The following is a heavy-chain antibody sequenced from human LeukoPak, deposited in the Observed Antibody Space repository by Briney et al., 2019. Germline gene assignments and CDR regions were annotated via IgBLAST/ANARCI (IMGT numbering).Heavy chain of an antibody. CDR3: ARDLFIVVVPAAIGY. Sequence: GGSLRLSCAASGFTFSSYSMNWVRQAPGKGLEWVSSISSSSSYIYYADSVKGRFTISRDNAKNSLYLQMNSLRAEDTAVYYCARDLFIVVVPAAIGYWGQGTLVTVSS. V-gene: IGHV3-21*01. J-gene: IGHJ4*02. CDR2: ISSSSSYI. D-gene: IGHD2-2*02. CDR1: GFTFSSYS.